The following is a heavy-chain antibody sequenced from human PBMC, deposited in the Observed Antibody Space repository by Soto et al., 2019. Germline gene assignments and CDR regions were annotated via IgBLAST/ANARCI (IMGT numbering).Heavy chain of an antibody. J-gene: IGHJ6*02. CDR3: AKDSKRDAYCGGDCYINYYGMDV. V-gene: IGHV3-23*01. CDR2: ISGSGGST. Sequence: PGGSLRLSCAASGFTFSSYAMSWVRQAPGKGLEWVSAISGSGGSTYYADSVKGRFTISRDNSKNTLYLQMNSLRAEDTAVYYCAKDSKRDAYCGGDCYINYYGMDVWGQGTTVTVSS. CDR1: GFTFSSYA. D-gene: IGHD2-21*02.